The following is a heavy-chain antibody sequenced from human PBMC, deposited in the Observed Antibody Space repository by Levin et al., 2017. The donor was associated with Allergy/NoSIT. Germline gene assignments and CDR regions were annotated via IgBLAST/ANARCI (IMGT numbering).Heavy chain of an antibody. V-gene: IGHV3-30*18. CDR3: AKTWIRGVYYYYGMDV. J-gene: IGHJ6*02. Sequence: GGSLRLSCAASGFTFSSYGMHWVRQAPGKGLEWVAVISYDGSNKYYADSVKGRFTISRDNSKNTLYLQMNSLRAEDTAVYYCAKTWIRGVYYYYGMDVWGQGTTVTVSS. CDR2: ISYDGSNK. CDR1: GFTFSSYG. D-gene: IGHD3-10*01.